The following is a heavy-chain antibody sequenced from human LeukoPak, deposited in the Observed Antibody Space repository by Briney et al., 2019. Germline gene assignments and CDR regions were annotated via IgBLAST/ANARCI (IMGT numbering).Heavy chain of an antibody. D-gene: IGHD3-3*01. Sequence: SGPTLVNPTQTLTLTCTFSGFSLSTSGMCVSWIRQPPGKALEWLARIDWDDDKYYSTSLKTRLTISKDTSKNQVVLTITNMDPVDTATYYCARTPYYDFWSGYSSPPDYWGQGTLVTVSS. V-gene: IGHV2-70*11. J-gene: IGHJ4*02. CDR3: ARTPYYDFWSGYSSPPDY. CDR2: IDWDDDK. CDR1: GFSLSTSGMC.